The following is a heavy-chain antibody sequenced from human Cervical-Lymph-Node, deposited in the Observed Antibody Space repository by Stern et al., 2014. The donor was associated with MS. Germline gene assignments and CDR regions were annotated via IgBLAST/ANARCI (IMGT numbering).Heavy chain of an antibody. Sequence: VQLVQSGAEVKKPGESLKISCKGSGYTFDSYWIGWVRQVPGKGLEWMGAIYPGDSEPKYSPSFQGQATVSADTSVRTAYLHWGSLKAADTAMYFCARQAFDCSGGNCYTDAFDFWGQGTMVTVSS. CDR1: GYTFDSYW. CDR2: IYPGDSEP. V-gene: IGHV5-51*01. CDR3: ARQAFDCSGGNCYTDAFDF. J-gene: IGHJ3*01. D-gene: IGHD2-15*01.